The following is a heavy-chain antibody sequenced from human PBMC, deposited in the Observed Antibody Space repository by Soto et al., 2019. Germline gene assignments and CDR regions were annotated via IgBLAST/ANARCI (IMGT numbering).Heavy chain of an antibody. D-gene: IGHD3-10*01. J-gene: IGHJ4*02. CDR2: IYYSGST. Sequence: SETLSLTCTVSGGSISSSSYYWGWIRQPPGKGLEWIGYIYYSGSTNYNPSLKSRVTISVDTSKNQFSLKLSSVTAADTAVYYCAKDAQGFGESPRDYCGQGTLVTVSS. CDR1: GGSISSSSYY. CDR3: AKDAQGFGESPRDY. V-gene: IGHV4-61*05.